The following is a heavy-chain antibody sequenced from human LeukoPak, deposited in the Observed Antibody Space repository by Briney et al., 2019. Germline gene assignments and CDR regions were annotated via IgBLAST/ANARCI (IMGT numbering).Heavy chain of an antibody. J-gene: IGHJ4*02. V-gene: IGHV3-30*02. D-gene: IGHD3-22*01. CDR2: IQYDGSNQ. CDR3: ASGYRNLAFDY. CDR1: GFTFSSYG. Sequence: GGSLRLSCTASGFTFSSYGMHWVRQAPGKGLEWVAYIQYDGSNQQYADSVKGRFTISRDNSKNTLYLQMNSLRAEDTAVYYCASGYRNLAFDYWGQGTLVTVSS.